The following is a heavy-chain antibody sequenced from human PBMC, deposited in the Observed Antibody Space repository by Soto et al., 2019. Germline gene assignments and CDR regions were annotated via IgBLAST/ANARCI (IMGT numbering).Heavy chain of an antibody. V-gene: IGHV4-34*01. CDR2: INHSGST. D-gene: IGHD2-15*01. CDR1: GGSFSGYY. J-gene: IGHJ6*03. Sequence: TSETLSLTCAVYGGSFSGYYWSWIRQPPGKGLEWIGEINHSGSTNYNPSLKSRVTISVDTSKNQFSLKLSSVTAADTAVYYCARLARCSGGSCSYYYYMDVWGKGTTVTVSS. CDR3: ARLARCSGGSCSYYYYMDV.